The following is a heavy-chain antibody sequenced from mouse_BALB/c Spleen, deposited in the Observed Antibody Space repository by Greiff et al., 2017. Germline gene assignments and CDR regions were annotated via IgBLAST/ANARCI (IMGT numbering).Heavy chain of an antibody. CDR1: GYTFTSYW. J-gene: IGHJ4*01. Sequence: EVQLQQSGTVLARPGASVKMSCNASGYTFTSYWMHWVKQRPGQGLEWIGAISTGNSDTSYNQKFKGKAKLTAVTSTSTAYMELSSLTNDDSAVNYCTNYDYDYAMDYWGQGTSVTVSS. D-gene: IGHD2-4*01. V-gene: IGHV1-5*01. CDR2: ISTGNSDT. CDR3: TNYDYDYAMDY.